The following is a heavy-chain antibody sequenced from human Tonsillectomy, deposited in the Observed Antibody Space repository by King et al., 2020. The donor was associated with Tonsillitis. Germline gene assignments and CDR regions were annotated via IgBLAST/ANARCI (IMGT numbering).Heavy chain of an antibody. J-gene: IGHJ4*02. CDR3: TRHTELSFDL. V-gene: IGHV3-49*04. CDR1: GFTFGDYS. Sequence: VQLVESGGGLVQPGRSLRLSCTASGFTFGDYSMSWVRQPPGKGLEWVGFIRSKTDGGTAEYAASVKGRFSISSDESKSIAQMKMNRLKTEDTSVYVCTRHTELSFDLWGQGTLVTVSS. CDR2: IRSKTDGGTA. D-gene: IGHD3-16*02.